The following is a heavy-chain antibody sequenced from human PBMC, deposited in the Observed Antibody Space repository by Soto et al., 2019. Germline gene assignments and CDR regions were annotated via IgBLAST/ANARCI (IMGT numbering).Heavy chain of an antibody. CDR3: ARARYGDYSTFDN. D-gene: IGHD4-17*01. CDR2: ISSSGRTI. Sequence: DVQLVESGGGLVQPGGCLRLSCAASGFTFTSYSMNWVRQAPGKGLEWVSYISSSGRTIYYADSVRGRFTISRDNADNSLSLQMDSLRAEDTAVYFCARARYGDYSTFDNWGQGTLVTVSS. V-gene: IGHV3-48*01. CDR1: GFTFTSYS. J-gene: IGHJ4*02.